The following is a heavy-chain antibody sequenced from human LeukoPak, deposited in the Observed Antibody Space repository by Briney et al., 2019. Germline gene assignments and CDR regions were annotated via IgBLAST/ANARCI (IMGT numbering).Heavy chain of an antibody. V-gene: IGHV4-59*08. Sequence: SETLSLTCTVSGGSISSYYWSWIRQPPRKGLEWIGYIYYSGSTNYNPSLKSRVTISVDTSKNQFSLKLSSVTAADTAVYYCARTHYYGSGSYSFDYWGQGTLVTVSS. J-gene: IGHJ4*02. CDR1: GGSISSYY. D-gene: IGHD3-10*01. CDR2: IYYSGST. CDR3: ARTHYYGSGSYSFDY.